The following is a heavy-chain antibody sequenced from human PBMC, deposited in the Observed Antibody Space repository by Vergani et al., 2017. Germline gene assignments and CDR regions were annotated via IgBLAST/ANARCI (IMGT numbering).Heavy chain of an antibody. CDR3: TTDPLRYFDWSFRAPNWFDP. CDR1: GFTFSSYA. CDR2: ISGSGGST. J-gene: IGHJ5*02. Sequence: EVQLLESGGGLVQPGGSLRLSCAASGFTFSSYAMSWVRQAPGKGLEWVSAISGSGGSTYYADSVKGRFTISRDNSKNTLYLQMNSLRAEDTAVYYCTTDPLRYFDWSFRAPNWFDPWGQGTLVTVSS. V-gene: IGHV3-23*01. D-gene: IGHD3-9*01.